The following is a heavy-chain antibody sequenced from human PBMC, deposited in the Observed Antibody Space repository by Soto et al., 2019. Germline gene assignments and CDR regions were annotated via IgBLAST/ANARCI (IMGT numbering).Heavy chain of an antibody. Sequence: SETLSLTCTVSGGSISGSYWSWVRQPAGKGLEWIGRIYSSGSSNYNPSLNSRLTMSLDTSKNQFSLKLRSVTAADTAIYYCARLFTVTTDYYFGMDVWGQGTTVT. CDR2: IYSSGSS. D-gene: IGHD4-17*01. V-gene: IGHV4-4*07. CDR1: GGSISGSY. J-gene: IGHJ6*02. CDR3: ARLFTVTTDYYFGMDV.